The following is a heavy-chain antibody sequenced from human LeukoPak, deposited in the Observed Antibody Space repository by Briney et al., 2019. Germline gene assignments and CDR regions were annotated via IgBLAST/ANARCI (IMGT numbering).Heavy chain of an antibody. J-gene: IGHJ4*02. CDR2: ISGSGGST. V-gene: IGHV3-23*01. CDR3: AIGRDWQQLTPLDY. D-gene: IGHD6-13*01. Sequence: GGSLRLSCAASGFTFSSYAMSWVRQATGEGGEWFSAISGSGGSTYYADSVKGRFTLSRDNSKNPLYLQMNSLRADDTAVYYGAIGRDWQQLTPLDYWGRGTLVTVSS. CDR1: GFTFSSYA.